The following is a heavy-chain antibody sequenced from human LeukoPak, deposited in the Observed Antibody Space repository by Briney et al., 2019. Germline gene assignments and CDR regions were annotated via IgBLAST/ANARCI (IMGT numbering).Heavy chain of an antibody. CDR1: GFTFSSYS. CDR2: ISSSSSTI. J-gene: IGHJ4*02. Sequence: GGSLRLSCAASGFTFSSYSMNWVCQAPGKGLEWVSYISSSSSTIYYADSVKGRFTISRDNAKNSLYLQMNSLRAEDTAVYYCARYCSGGSCYGVWGQGTLVTVSS. D-gene: IGHD2-15*01. CDR3: ARYCSGGSCYGV. V-gene: IGHV3-48*01.